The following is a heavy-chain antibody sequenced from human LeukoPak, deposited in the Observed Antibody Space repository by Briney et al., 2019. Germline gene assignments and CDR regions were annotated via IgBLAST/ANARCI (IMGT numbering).Heavy chain of an antibody. CDR1: GFTSSSYE. CDR3: ASPQTSGYAFGY. V-gene: IGHV3-48*03. Sequence: GGSLRLSCAASGFTSSSYEMIWVRQAPGKGLECVSYISGSGHTIYYADSVKGRFTISRDNAKNSLYLQMYSLRAGDTAAYYCASPQTSGYAFGYWGQGTLVTVSS. D-gene: IGHD5-12*01. J-gene: IGHJ4*02. CDR2: ISGSGHTI.